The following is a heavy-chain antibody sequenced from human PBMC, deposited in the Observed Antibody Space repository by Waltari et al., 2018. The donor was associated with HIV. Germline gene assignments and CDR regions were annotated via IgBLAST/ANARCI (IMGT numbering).Heavy chain of an antibody. J-gene: IGHJ4*02. CDR3: ARGLMGAAARFPSGY. V-gene: IGHV3-33*01. Sequence: QVQLVESGGGVVRPGSSLSVSCAVSGFTFADHAMHWVRQSPGKGLEWVGLIWSDGSDTFYADFVQGRFNISRDNSKKIMYLQMNNLRVDDTARYYCARGLMGAAARFPSGYWGQGVLVTVSS. CDR1: GFTFADHA. CDR2: IWSDGSDT. D-gene: IGHD6-6*01.